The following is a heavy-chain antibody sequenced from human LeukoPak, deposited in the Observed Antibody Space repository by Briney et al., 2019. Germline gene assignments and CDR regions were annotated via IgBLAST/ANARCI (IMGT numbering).Heavy chain of an antibody. D-gene: IGHD3-22*01. CDR1: GFTFSSYG. Sequence: GGSLRLSCAASGFTFSSYGMHWVRQAPGKGLEWVAFIRYDGSNKYYADSVKGRFTISRDNSKNTLYLQMNSLRAEDTAVYYCAKDQVYYDSSGYQIGGRGTLVTVSS. V-gene: IGHV3-30*02. CDR3: AKDQVYYDSSGYQI. J-gene: IGHJ4*02. CDR2: IRYDGSNK.